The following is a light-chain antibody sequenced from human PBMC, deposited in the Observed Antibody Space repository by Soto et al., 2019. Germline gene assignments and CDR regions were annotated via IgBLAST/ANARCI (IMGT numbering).Light chain of an antibody. V-gene: IGKV3-11*01. CDR3: QQRSNWPPIT. CDR2: DAS. J-gene: IGKJ5*01. CDR1: QSVSSY. Sequence: PGERATLSCRASQSVSSYLAWYQQKPGQAPRLLIYDASNRATGIPARFSGSGSGTDFTLTISSLEPEDFAVYYCQQRSNWPPITVGQGTRLEI.